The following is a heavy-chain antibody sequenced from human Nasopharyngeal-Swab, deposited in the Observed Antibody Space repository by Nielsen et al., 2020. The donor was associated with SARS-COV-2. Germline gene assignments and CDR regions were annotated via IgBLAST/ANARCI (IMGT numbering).Heavy chain of an antibody. CDR3: AILEGNGSGSP. CDR2: IDTGGST. J-gene: IGHJ5*02. V-gene: IGHV3-66*01. CDR1: GFTVSSNY. D-gene: IGHD3-10*01. Sequence: GESLKISCAASGFTVSSNYMNWVRQAPGKGLEWVSVIDTGGSTYYADSVKGRFTISRDHSKNTLYLQMKSLRAEDTAVYYCAILEGNGSGSPWGQGTLVTVSS.